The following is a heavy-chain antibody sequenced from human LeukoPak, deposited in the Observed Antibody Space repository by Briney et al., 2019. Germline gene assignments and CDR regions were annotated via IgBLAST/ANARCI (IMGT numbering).Heavy chain of an antibody. Sequence: GGSLRLSCAASGFTFDSFSMNWVRQAPGKGLEWVSGVSGSGDTTYYADSVRGRFTISRDNSMNTLYLQLNSLRAEDTAIYYCASRKHYDSPGSYWYYFDYWGQGTLVTVSS. J-gene: IGHJ4*02. CDR3: ASRKHYDSPGSYWYYFDY. CDR2: VSGSGDTT. CDR1: GFTFDSFS. D-gene: IGHD3-22*01. V-gene: IGHV3-23*01.